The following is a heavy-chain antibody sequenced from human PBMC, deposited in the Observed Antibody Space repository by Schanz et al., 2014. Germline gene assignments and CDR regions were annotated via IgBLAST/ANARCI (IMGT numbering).Heavy chain of an antibody. CDR1: GFTFSNYW. D-gene: IGHD5-12*01. CDR3: ARDPNSVNEIDY. J-gene: IGHJ4*02. Sequence: EVLLVESGGGSVQPGGSLRLSCAASGFTFSNYWMSWVRQAPGKGLEWVANIKEDGSEKDYVDSVKGRFTLSRDNAKKTMDLQMNSLRVEDTAVYYCARDPNSVNEIDYWGQGTLVTVSS. V-gene: IGHV3-7*03. CDR2: IKEDGSEK.